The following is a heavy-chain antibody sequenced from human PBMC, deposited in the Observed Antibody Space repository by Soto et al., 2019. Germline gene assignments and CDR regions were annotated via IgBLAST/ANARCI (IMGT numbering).Heavy chain of an antibody. Sequence: GGSLRLSCAASGFTFSSYSMNWVRQAPGKGLEWVSSISSSSSYIYYADSVKGRFTIARDNAKNSLYLQMNSLRAEDTAVYYCARDLMTPLERNYGYYYYYYGMDVGGQGTTVTVSS. J-gene: IGHJ6*02. CDR2: ISSSSSYI. CDR1: GFTFSSYS. V-gene: IGHV3-21*01. D-gene: IGHD4-17*01. CDR3: ARDLMTPLERNYGYYYYYYGMDV.